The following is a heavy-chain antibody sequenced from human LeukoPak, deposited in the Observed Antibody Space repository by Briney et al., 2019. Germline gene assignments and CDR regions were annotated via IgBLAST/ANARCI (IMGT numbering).Heavy chain of an antibody. CDR3: ARGNVVPAAIPVFWFGP. D-gene: IGHD2-2*02. Sequence: SQTLSLTCTVSGGSISSGGYYWSWIRQHPGKGLEWIGYIYYSGSTYYNPSLKSRVTISVDTSQNQFSLKLSSVTAADTAVYYCARGNVVPAAIPVFWFGPWGQGTLVTVSS. CDR2: IYYSGST. V-gene: IGHV4-31*03. CDR1: GGSISSGGYY. J-gene: IGHJ5*02.